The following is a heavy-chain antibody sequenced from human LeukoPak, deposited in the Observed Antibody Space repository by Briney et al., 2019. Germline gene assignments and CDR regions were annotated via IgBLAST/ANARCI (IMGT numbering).Heavy chain of an antibody. J-gene: IGHJ4*02. Sequence: ASVKVSCKASGYTFTSYGISWVRQAPGQGLEWMGWISAYNGNTNYAQKLQGRVTMTTDTSTSTAYMELRSLRSDDTAVYYCARALKVAVAGTNFDYWGQGTLVTVSP. CDR1: GYTFTSYG. D-gene: IGHD6-19*01. CDR3: ARALKVAVAGTNFDY. CDR2: ISAYNGNT. V-gene: IGHV1-18*01.